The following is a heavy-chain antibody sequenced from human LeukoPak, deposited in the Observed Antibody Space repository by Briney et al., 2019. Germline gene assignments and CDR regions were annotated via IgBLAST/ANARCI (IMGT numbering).Heavy chain of an antibody. CDR1: GYSFTAYY. V-gene: IGHV1-2*02. D-gene: IGHD3-3*01. CDR3: AGGDIEWDY. CDR2: INPNSGGT. Sequence: GASVKVSCKASGYSFTAYYMHWVRQAPGQGLEWMGWINPNSGGTNYAQNFQGRVTMTRDTSISTAYMELSRLTSDDTAVYYCAGGDIEWDYWGQGTRVTVSS. J-gene: IGHJ4*02.